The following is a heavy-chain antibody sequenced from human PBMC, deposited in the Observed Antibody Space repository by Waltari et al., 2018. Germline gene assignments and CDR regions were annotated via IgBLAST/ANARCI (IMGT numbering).Heavy chain of an antibody. J-gene: IGHJ6*02. V-gene: IGHV3-66*02. CDR3: ASVYGSGSFGMDI. D-gene: IGHD3-10*01. CDR1: GFIVSSNY. Sequence: EVQLVESGGGLVQPGGSLRLSCAVSGFIVSSNYMRWVLQAPWKGLEWGPVFYSGGSTYYADSVKCRFSISRDNSKNTLYLQMNSLRVEDTAVYYCASVYGSGSFGMDIWGQGTTVTVSS. CDR2: FYSGGST.